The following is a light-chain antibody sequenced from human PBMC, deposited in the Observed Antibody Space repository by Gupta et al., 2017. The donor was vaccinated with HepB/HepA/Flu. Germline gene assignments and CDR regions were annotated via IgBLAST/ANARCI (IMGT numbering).Light chain of an antibody. J-gene: IGLJ3*02. CDR3: TSYTSSSTLNWV. CDR1: SSDVGGYKY. V-gene: IGLV2-14*01. Sequence: SALPQPASVSGSPGQSITSSCTGTSSDVGGYKYVSWYQLRPSKSPKLMIYDVSNRPSGVTNRFSSSKAGNTASLTSSGVQAVDEADYYCTSYTSSSTLNWVFGGGTMLTVL. CDR2: DVS.